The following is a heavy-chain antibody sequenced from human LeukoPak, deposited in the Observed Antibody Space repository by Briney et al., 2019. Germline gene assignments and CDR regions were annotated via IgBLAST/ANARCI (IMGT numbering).Heavy chain of an antibody. CDR3: ARVMKRGYSGYDSYYYYGMDV. CDR1: GYTFTSYG. V-gene: IGHV1-18*01. Sequence: ASVKVSCKASGYTFTSYGISWVRQAPGQGLEWMGWISAYNGNTNYAQKLQGRVTMTTDTSTSTAYMELRSLRSDDSAVYYCARVMKRGYSGYDSYYYYGMDVWGQGTTVTVPS. CDR2: ISAYNGNT. J-gene: IGHJ6*02. D-gene: IGHD5-12*01.